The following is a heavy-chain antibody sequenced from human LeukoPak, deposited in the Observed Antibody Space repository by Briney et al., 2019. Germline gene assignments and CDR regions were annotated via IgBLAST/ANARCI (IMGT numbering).Heavy chain of an antibody. D-gene: IGHD1-26*01. CDR3: ARVGRIGGSYFHDY. CDR2: ISNSGSSV. Sequence: GGSLRLSCAASGFTFSSYEMNWVRQAPGEGLEWISYISNSGSSVKYADSVKGRFTISRDNAKNSLYLQMNSLRAEDTAVYYCARVGRIGGSYFHDYWGQGTLVTVSS. V-gene: IGHV3-48*03. J-gene: IGHJ4*02. CDR1: GFTFSSYE.